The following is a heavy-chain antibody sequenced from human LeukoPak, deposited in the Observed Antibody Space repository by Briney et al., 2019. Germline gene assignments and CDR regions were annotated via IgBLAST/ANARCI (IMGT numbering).Heavy chain of an antibody. CDR1: GGSISSSNYY. J-gene: IGHJ4*02. CDR2: IFYSGST. CDR3: ARGPLLYYGSGSTDY. D-gene: IGHD3-10*01. V-gene: IGHV4-39*07. Sequence: PSETLSLTCTVSGGSISSSNYYWGWIRQPPGQGLEWIGSIFYSGSTYYNPSLKSRVTISVDTSKNQFSLKLSSVTAADTAVYYCARGPLLYYGSGSTDYWGQGTLVTVSS.